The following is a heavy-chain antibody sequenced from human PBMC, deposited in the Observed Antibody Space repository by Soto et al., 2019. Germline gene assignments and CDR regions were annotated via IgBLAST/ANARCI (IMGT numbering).Heavy chain of an antibody. Sequence: GESLKISCNGSGYSFTSYWIGWVRQMPGKGLEWMGIIYPGDSDTRYSPSFQGQVTISADKSISTAYLQWSSLKASDTAMYYCARLGGVGLLRYFDWLLSLDVWGQGTTVTVSS. V-gene: IGHV5-51*01. CDR1: GYSFTSYW. J-gene: IGHJ6*02. D-gene: IGHD3-9*01. CDR2: IYPGDSDT. CDR3: ARLGGVGLLRYFDWLLSLDV.